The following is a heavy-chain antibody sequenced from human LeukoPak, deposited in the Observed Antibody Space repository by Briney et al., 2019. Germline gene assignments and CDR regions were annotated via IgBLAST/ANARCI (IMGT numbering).Heavy chain of an antibody. CDR1: GGSISSYY. V-gene: IGHV4-59*01. CDR3: ARMTSGYYFDY. Sequence: PSETLSLTCTVSGGSISSYYWSWIRQTPGKGLEWIGYIYYSGSTNFNPSLKSRVTISVDTSKNQFSLKMSSVTAADTAVYYCARMTSGYYFDYWGQGTLVTVSS. J-gene: IGHJ4*02. D-gene: IGHD4-11*01. CDR2: IYYSGST.